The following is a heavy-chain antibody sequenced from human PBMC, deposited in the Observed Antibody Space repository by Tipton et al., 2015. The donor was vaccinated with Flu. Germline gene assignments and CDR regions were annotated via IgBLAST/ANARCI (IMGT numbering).Heavy chain of an antibody. D-gene: IGHD6-19*01. Sequence: TLSLTCTVSGGSISSYYWSWIRQPPGKGLEWIGYIYYSGSTNYNPSLKSRVTISVDTSKNQFSLKLSSVTAADTAVYYCARHSSGWYSNQELDYWGQGTLVTVSS. V-gene: IGHV4-59*08. CDR2: IYYSGST. CDR3: ARHSSGWYSNQELDY. J-gene: IGHJ4*02. CDR1: GGSISSYY.